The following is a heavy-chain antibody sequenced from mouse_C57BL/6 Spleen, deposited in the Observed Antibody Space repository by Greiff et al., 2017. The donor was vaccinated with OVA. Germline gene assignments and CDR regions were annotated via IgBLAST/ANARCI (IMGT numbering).Heavy chain of an antibody. CDR2: IYPGGGYP. Sequence: QVQLQQSGAELVRPGTSVKMSCKASGYTFTNYWIGWAKQRPGHGLEWIGDIYPGGGYPNYNEKFKGKATLTADKSSSTAYTQFSSLTSEDSAIDYCARTRHFDYWGQGTTLTVSS. CDR3: ARTRHFDY. CDR1: GYTFTNYW. V-gene: IGHV1-63*01. J-gene: IGHJ2*01.